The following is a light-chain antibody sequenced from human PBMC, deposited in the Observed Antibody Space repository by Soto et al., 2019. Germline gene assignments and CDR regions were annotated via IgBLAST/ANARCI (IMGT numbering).Light chain of an antibody. CDR3: QQYNTYSAT. CDR1: QNIVNW. CDR2: VAS. Sequence: DIQMTQSPSTLSPSVGDRVTITCRASQNIVNWLAWYQQKPGKAPKILIYVASTLERGVPSRFSGSGSGTEFTLTITNLQPDDFANYYCQQYNTYSATFGQGTRLEIK. V-gene: IGKV1-5*01. J-gene: IGKJ5*01.